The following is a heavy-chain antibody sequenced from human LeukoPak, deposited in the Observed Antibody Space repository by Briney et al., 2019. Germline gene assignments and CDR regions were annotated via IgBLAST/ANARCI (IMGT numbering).Heavy chain of an antibody. CDR2: ISGSSEYI. V-gene: IGHV3-11*05. CDR3: ARVAVITAAGTYDY. J-gene: IGHJ4*02. Sequence: PGGSLRLSCAASGFTFSDYYMIWIRQAPGKGLEWVSYISGSSEYIHYADSVKGRFTISRDTAKNSLYLQMNSLRAEDTAVYYCARVAVITAAGTYDYWGQGTLVTVSS. D-gene: IGHD6-13*01. CDR1: GFTFSDYY.